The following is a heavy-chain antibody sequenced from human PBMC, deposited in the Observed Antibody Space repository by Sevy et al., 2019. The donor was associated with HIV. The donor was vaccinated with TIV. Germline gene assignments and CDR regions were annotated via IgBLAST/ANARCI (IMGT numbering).Heavy chain of an antibody. J-gene: IGHJ3*02. CDR1: GGSFSGYY. CDR2: INHSGST. Sequence: SETLSLTCAVYGGSFSGYYWSWICQPPGKGLEWIGEINHSGSTNYNPSLKSRVTISVDTPKNQFSLKLSSVTAADTAVYYCARHCSGTSCSHAFDIWGQGTMVTVSS. D-gene: IGHD2-2*01. CDR3: ARHCSGTSCSHAFDI. V-gene: IGHV4-34*01.